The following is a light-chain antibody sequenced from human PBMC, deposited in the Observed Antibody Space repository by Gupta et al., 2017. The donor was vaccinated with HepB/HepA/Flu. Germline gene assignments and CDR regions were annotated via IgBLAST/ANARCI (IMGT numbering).Light chain of an antibody. CDR2: DVT. Sequence: QSALTQPASVSGSPGQSIPLSCTGTSSDVGGYNYVSWYQQPPGKAPKVMIYDVTSRPSGVSTRFSGSKSGNTASLTISGLQAEDEADYYCSSYTSSSTVVFGGGTKLTVL. CDR3: SSYTSSSTVV. V-gene: IGLV2-14*03. J-gene: IGLJ2*01. CDR1: SSDVGGYNY.